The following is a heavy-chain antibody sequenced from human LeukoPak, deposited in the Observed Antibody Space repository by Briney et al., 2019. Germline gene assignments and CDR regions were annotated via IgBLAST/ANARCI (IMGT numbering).Heavy chain of an antibody. Sequence: SETLSLTCTVSGGSISSGSYYWSWIRQPAGKGLEWIGRIYTSGSTNYNPSLKSRVTISVDTSKNQFSLKLSSVTAADTAVYYCARGYYYGSGSYSRGNWFDPWGQGTLVTVSS. J-gene: IGHJ5*02. CDR3: ARGYYYGSGSYSRGNWFDP. V-gene: IGHV4-61*02. CDR1: GGSISSGSYY. CDR2: IYTSGST. D-gene: IGHD3-10*01.